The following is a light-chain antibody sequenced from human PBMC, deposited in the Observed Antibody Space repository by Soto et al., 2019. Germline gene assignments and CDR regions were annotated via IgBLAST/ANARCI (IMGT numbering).Light chain of an antibody. V-gene: IGKV3-11*01. CDR2: DAS. Sequence: EIVLTQSPATLSLSPGERATLSCRASQSVSSYLAWYQQKPGQAPRLLIYDASNRATGIPARFSGSGSGTDFTLTISSLEPEDFAVYYXXXXXXWPPSITFGQGTRLEIK. J-gene: IGKJ5*01. CDR3: XXXXXWPPSIT. CDR1: QSVSSY.